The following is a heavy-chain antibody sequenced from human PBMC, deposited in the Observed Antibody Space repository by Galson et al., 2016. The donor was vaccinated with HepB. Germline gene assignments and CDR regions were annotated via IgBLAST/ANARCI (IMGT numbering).Heavy chain of an antibody. Sequence: SVKVSCKASGGTFSSYAISWVRQAPGQGLEWVGGIIPMFGTANYAKKFQGRLTITAGGSTSTAYMEMSSLRSEDTAVYYCGLYYDVLSGNSPGLDYDLDVWGQGTTVTVSS. J-gene: IGHJ6*02. CDR1: GGTFSSYA. CDR3: GLYYDVLSGNSPGLDYDLDV. V-gene: IGHV1-69*13. D-gene: IGHD3-3*01. CDR2: IIPMFGTA.